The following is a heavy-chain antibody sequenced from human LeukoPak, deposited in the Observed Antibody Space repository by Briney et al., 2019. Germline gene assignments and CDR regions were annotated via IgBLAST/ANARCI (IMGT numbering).Heavy chain of an antibody. CDR3: ARRSGIAVAGAFDY. J-gene: IGHJ4*02. Sequence: GGSLRLSCAAAGFTFSDYGMNWVRQAPGKGLEWVSGISGSGISTYYADSVKGRFTISRDNSKNTLYLQINSLRVEDTAVYYCARRSGIAVAGAFDYWGQGTLVTVSS. D-gene: IGHD6-19*01. CDR2: ISGSGIST. V-gene: IGHV3-23*01. CDR1: GFTFSDYG.